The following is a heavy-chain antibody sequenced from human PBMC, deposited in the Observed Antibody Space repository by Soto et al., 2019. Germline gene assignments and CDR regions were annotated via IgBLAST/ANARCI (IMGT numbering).Heavy chain of an antibody. CDR1: GFTVSSKY. V-gene: IGHV3-66*01. CDR3: AGGGTYTSAFFY. CDR2: VYSGGST. Sequence: EVQLVESGGGLVQPGGSLRLSSAASGFTVSSKYMSWVRQAPGKGLEWVSVVYSGGSTNNADSVKGRFTISRDNHKNTLFLPMESLRAEDTAVYYCAGGGTYTSAFFYWGQGTLVTVSS. J-gene: IGHJ4*02. D-gene: IGHD3-16*01.